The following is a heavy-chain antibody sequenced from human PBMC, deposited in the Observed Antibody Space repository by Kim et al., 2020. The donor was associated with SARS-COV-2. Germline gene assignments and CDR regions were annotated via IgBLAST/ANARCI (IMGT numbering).Heavy chain of an antibody. CDR3: ARLKGTSITIFGVVIMGYYFDY. J-gene: IGHJ4*02. V-gene: IGHV4-39*01. CDR1: GGSISSSSYY. Sequence: SDTLSLTCTVSGGSISSSSYYWGWIRQPPGKGLEWIGSIYYSGSTYYNPSLKSRVTISVDTSKNQFSLKLSSVTAADTAVYYCARLKGTSITIFGVVIMGYYFDYWGQGTLVTVSS. D-gene: IGHD3-3*01. CDR2: IYYSGST.